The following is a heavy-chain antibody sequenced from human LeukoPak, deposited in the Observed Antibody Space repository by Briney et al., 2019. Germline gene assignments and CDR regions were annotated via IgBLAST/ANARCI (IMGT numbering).Heavy chain of an antibody. J-gene: IGHJ3*02. CDR2: IYYSGST. D-gene: IGHD5-18*01. CDR3: ARYTAMVAFHAHGFDI. Sequence: SSETLSLTCTVSGGSISSYYWSWIRQPPGKELEWIGYIYYSGSTNYNPSLKSRVTISVDTSKNQFSLKLRSVTAADTAVYYCARYTAMVAFHAHGFDIWGKGTMVTVS. CDR1: GGSISSYY. V-gene: IGHV4-59*01.